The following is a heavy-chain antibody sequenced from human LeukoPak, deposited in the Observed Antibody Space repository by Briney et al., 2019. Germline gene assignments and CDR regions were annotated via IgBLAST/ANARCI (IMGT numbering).Heavy chain of an antibody. CDR2: IKQDGSEK. D-gene: IGHD3-10*01. CDR3: ARDRWFGELFHDAFDI. J-gene: IGHJ3*02. V-gene: IGHV3-7*03. CDR1: GFTFSSYW. Sequence: GGSLRLYCAASGFTFSSYWMSWVRQAPGKGLEWVANIKQDGSEKYYVDSVKGRFTISRDNAKNSLYLQMNSLRAEDTAVYYCARDRWFGELFHDAFDIWGQGTMVTVSS.